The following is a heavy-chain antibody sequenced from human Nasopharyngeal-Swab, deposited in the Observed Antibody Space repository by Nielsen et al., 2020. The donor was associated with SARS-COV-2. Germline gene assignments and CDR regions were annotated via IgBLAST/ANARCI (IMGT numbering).Heavy chain of an antibody. Sequence: GESLKISCAASGFTFSTYNFNWVRQAPGKGLEWVSSISSSSSYIYYADSVKGRFTISRDNAKNSLYLQMNSLRAEDTAVYYCARDGLDYEFWSAYFMDVWGQGTTVTVSS. CDR1: GFTFSTYN. V-gene: IGHV3-21*01. D-gene: IGHD3-3*01. CDR3: ARDGLDYEFWSAYFMDV. CDR2: ISSSSSYI. J-gene: IGHJ6*02.